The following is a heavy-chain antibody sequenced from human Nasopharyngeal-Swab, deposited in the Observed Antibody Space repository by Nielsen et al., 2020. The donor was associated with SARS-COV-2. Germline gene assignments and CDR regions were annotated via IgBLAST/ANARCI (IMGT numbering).Heavy chain of an antibody. Sequence: ASVKVSCKASGYTFTSYGISWVRQAPGQGLEWMGWISAYNGNTNYAQKLQGRVTMTTDTSTSTAYMELRSLRSDDTAVYYCARDWGFTMVRGAPNWFDPWGQGTLVTVSS. CDR2: ISAYNGNT. CDR1: GYTFTSYG. J-gene: IGHJ5*02. CDR3: ARDWGFTMVRGAPNWFDP. D-gene: IGHD3-10*01. V-gene: IGHV1-18*01.